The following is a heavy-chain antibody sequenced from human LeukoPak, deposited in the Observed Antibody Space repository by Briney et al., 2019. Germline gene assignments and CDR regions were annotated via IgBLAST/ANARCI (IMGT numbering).Heavy chain of an antibody. Sequence: ASVKVSCKASGYTFTSYDINWVRQATGQGLEWMGWMNPNSGGTNYAQKFQGRVTMTRDTSISTAYMELSRLRSDDTAVYYCARAARSSWPGGQYKNFDYWGQGTLVTVSS. J-gene: IGHJ4*02. CDR3: ARAARSSWPGGQYKNFDY. V-gene: IGHV1-2*02. CDR2: MNPNSGGT. CDR1: GYTFTSYD. D-gene: IGHD6-13*01.